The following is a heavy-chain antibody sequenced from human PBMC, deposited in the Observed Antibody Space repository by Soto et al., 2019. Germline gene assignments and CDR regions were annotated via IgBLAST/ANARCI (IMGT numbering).Heavy chain of an antibody. CDR1: GFTFSSYA. Sequence: GGSLRLSCAASGFTFSSYAMHWVRQAPGKGLEWVAVISYDGSNKYYADSVKGRFTISRDNSKNTLYLQMNSLRAEDTAVYYCARDYSSIAALNYYYYGMDVWGQGTTVTVSS. CDR2: ISYDGSNK. CDR3: ARDYSSIAALNYYYYGMDV. V-gene: IGHV3-30-3*01. D-gene: IGHD6-6*01. J-gene: IGHJ6*02.